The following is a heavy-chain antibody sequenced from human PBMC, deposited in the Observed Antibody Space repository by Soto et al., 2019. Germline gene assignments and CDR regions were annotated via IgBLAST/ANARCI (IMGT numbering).Heavy chain of an antibody. J-gene: IGHJ5*02. Sequence: KTSETLSLTCAVSGGSISSSNWWSWVRQPPGKGLEWIGEIYHSGGTNYNPSLKSRVTISVDKSKNQFSLKLSSVTAADTAVYYCARGFWSGYYEKNWFDPWGQGTLVTVSS. V-gene: IGHV4-4*02. D-gene: IGHD3-3*01. CDR2: IYHSGGT. CDR3: ARGFWSGYYEKNWFDP. CDR1: GGSISSSNW.